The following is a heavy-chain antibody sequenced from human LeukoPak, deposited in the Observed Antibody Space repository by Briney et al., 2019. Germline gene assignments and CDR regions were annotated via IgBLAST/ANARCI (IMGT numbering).Heavy chain of an antibody. CDR3: AKVYGDYLTSYFDY. V-gene: IGHV3-23*01. Sequence: RQAPXXXXXWXSAISGSGGSTYYADSVKGRFTISRDNSKNTLYLQMNSLRAEDTAVYYCAKVYGDYLTSYFDYWGQGTLVTVSS. CDR2: ISGSGGST. J-gene: IGHJ4*02. D-gene: IGHD4-17*01.